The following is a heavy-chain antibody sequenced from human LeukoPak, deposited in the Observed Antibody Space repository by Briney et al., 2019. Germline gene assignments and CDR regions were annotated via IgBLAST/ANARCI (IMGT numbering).Heavy chain of an antibody. J-gene: IGHJ4*02. CDR2: INSDGSST. CDR1: GFTFSSYW. V-gene: IGHV3-74*01. D-gene: IGHD3-22*01. Sequence: GGSLRLSCAASGFTFSSYWMHWVRQAPGKGLVWVSRINSDGSSTSYADSVKGRFTISRDNSKNTLYLQMNSLRAEDTAVYYCAKDRTGYYDSSGYHDYWGQGTLVTVSS. CDR3: AKDRTGYYDSSGYHDY.